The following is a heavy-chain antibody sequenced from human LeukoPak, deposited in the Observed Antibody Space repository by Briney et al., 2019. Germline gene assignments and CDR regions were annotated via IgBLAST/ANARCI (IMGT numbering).Heavy chain of an antibody. V-gene: IGHV1-69*13. CDR3: ARVACGGDCYDYWYFDL. J-gene: IGHJ2*01. CDR1: GGTFSSYA. D-gene: IGHD2-21*02. Sequence: SVKVSCKASGGTFSSYAISWVRQAPGQGLEWMGGIIPIFGTANYAQKFQGRVTITADESTSTAYMEPSSLRSEDTAVYYCARVACGGDCYDYWYFDLWGRGTLVTVSS. CDR2: IIPIFGTA.